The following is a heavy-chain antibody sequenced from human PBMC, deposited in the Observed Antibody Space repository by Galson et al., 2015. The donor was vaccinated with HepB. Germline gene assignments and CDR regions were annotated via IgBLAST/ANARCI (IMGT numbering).Heavy chain of an antibody. CDR1: GYTFSTYA. CDR2: INTHTGNP. J-gene: IGHJ4*02. CDR3: AREGFGEIAFDY. V-gene: IGHV7-4-1*02. D-gene: IGHD3-10*01. Sequence: SVKVSCKASGYTFSTYAINWARQAPGQGLEWMGWINTHTGNPTYAPGFTGRFVFSLDSSVTTAYLQITSLKAGDTAVYYCAREGFGEIAFDYWGQGSLVTVSS.